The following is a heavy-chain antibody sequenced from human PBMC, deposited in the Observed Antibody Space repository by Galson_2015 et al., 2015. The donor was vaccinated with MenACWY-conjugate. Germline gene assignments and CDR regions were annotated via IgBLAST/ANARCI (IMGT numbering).Heavy chain of an antibody. D-gene: IGHD5/OR15-5a*01. CDR3: ARPVRVRLTVSVPYYFDH. V-gene: IGHV3-30*04. CDR2: MSTDGSLVGRDT. Sequence: SLRLSCAASGFTFKTYTMHWVRQAPGKGLEWVAVMSTDGSLVGRDTAYSDSVKGRFTISRDNSKNSLFLQLNIVRPEDTAVYYCARPVRVRLTVSVPYYFDHWGQGALVTVSS. J-gene: IGHJ4*02. CDR1: GFTFKTYT.